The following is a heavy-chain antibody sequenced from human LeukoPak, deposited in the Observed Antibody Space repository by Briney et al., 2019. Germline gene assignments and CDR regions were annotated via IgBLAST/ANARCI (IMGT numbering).Heavy chain of an antibody. J-gene: IGHJ6*02. CDR3: ARIDYSNYYYGMDV. D-gene: IGHD4-11*01. V-gene: IGHV4-59*01. CDR1: GGSFNTYY. CDR2: IYYSGNT. Sequence: SETLSLTCTVSGGSFNTYYWSWIRQPPGKGLEWIGYIYYSGNTNYNPSLRSRVTISVDTSKNQFSLKLSSVTAADTAVYYCARIDYSNYYYGMDVWGQGTTVTVSS.